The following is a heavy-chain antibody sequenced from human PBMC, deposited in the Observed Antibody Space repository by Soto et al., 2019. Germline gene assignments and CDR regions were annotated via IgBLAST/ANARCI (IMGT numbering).Heavy chain of an antibody. Sequence: QVQLVQSGAEVKKPGASVKVSCKVSGNIFTSQYMHWVRQAPGQGLEWMAMINPSGGRTSYAQMLQGRVTMTSDTSTSTVHMELSRLRSEDTAVYYCFRDVGDWGQGTLVTVSS. CDR2: INPSGGRT. V-gene: IGHV1-46*03. CDR1: GNIFTSQY. J-gene: IGHJ4*02. D-gene: IGHD3-3*01. CDR3: FRDVGD.